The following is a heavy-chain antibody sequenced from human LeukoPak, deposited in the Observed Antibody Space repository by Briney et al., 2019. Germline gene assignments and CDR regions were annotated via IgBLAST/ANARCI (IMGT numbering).Heavy chain of an antibody. CDR2: IASKTDGGAT. J-gene: IGHJ4*02. CDR3: TTGIRGD. Sequence: GGSLRLSCAASGFTFSSYGMHWVRQAPGEGLDWVGRIASKTDGGATDYAAPVKGRFTISRDDSKNTLNLQMNSLKTEDTAVYYCTTGIRGDWGQGTLVTVSS. D-gene: IGHD3-10*01. V-gene: IGHV3-15*04. CDR1: GFTFSSYG.